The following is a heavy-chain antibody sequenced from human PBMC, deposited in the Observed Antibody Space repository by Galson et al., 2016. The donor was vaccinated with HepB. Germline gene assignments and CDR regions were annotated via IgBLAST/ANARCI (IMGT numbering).Heavy chain of an antibody. CDR1: GFIFSSNI. CDR2: ISSTGGST. J-gene: IGHJ3*02. V-gene: IGHV3-64*03. CDR3: VKDEGGDGIDI. Sequence: SLRLSCAASGFIFSSNIMQWVRQAPGKGLQYVSAISSTGGSTHYADSVKGRFTISRDNSKNPLYLEMSTLRPEDTAVYYCVKDEGGDGIDIWGQGTMVTVSP.